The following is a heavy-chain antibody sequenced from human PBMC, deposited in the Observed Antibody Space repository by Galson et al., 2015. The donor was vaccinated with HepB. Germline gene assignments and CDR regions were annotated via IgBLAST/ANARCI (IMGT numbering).Heavy chain of an antibody. CDR2: IYSGGAT. D-gene: IGHD2-15*01. CDR1: GFTFSRYA. V-gene: IGHV3-53*01. J-gene: IGHJ4*02. Sequence: SLRLSCAASGFTFSRYAMTWVRQAPGKGLEWVSVIYSGGATYYADSVKGRFTISRDNSKNTLYLHVNNLRAEDTAVYYCASPFCTGGSCYPLWYWGQGTLVTVSS. CDR3: ASPFCTGGSCYPLWY.